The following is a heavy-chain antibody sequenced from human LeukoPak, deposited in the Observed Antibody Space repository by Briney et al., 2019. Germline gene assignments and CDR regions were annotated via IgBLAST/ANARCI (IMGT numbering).Heavy chain of an antibody. Sequence: GGSLRLSCAASEFSVGSNYMTWVRQAPGKGLEWVSYISSSGSTIYYADSVKGRFTISRDNAKNSLYLQMNSLRAEDTAVYYCAELGITMIGGVWGKGTTVTVSS. D-gene: IGHD3-10*02. CDR2: ISSSGSTI. V-gene: IGHV3-48*03. CDR1: EFSVGSNY. CDR3: AELGITMIGGV. J-gene: IGHJ6*04.